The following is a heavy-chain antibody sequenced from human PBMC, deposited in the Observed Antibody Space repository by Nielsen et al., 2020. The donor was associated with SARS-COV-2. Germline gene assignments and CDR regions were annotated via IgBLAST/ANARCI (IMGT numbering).Heavy chain of an antibody. J-gene: IGHJ6*02. CDR2: ISASGGST. Sequence: GGSLRLSCIASGFTFNIYAMAWVRRTPGRGLQWVSGISASGGSTYYTDSVKGRFAVSRDNSRNTLYLQMHSLRAEDTAVYYCAKDLPSRGYSSGYPQVYYYYYGMDVWGQGTTVTVSS. D-gene: IGHD6-19*01. CDR1: GFTFNIYA. V-gene: IGHV3-23*01. CDR3: AKDLPSRGYSSGYPQVYYYYYGMDV.